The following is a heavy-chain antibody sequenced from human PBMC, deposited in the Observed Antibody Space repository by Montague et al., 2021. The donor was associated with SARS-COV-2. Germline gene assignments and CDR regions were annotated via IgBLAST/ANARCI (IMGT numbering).Heavy chain of an antibody. CDR3: ARDQYCTKGVCYGRGFDY. V-gene: IGHV3-11*05. Sequence: SLRLSCAASGFSFSDSYMSWIRQAPGKGLEWVSYISGSSSYTNYADSVKGRFTISRDNAKNSLYLQMNSLRAEDTAVYYCARDQYCTKGVCYGRGFDYWGQGTLVTVSS. J-gene: IGHJ4*02. D-gene: IGHD2-8*01. CDR2: ISGSSSYT. CDR1: GFSFSDSY.